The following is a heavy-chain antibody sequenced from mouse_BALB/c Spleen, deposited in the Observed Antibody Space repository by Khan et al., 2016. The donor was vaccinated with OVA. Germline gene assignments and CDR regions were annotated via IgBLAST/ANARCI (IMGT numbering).Heavy chain of an antibody. CDR1: GFSLTSYG. CDR3: ALYYYGRAWFAY. J-gene: IGHJ3*01. CDR2: IWGDGST. V-gene: IGHV2-3*01. Sequence: QVQLKESGPGLVAPSQSLSITCTVSGFSLTSYGVGWVRQPPGKGLEWLGVIWGDGSTNYHSALISRLNINKDNSKSQVFLILNSLQTDDTATYYCALYYYGRAWFAYWGQGTLVTVSA. D-gene: IGHD1-1*01.